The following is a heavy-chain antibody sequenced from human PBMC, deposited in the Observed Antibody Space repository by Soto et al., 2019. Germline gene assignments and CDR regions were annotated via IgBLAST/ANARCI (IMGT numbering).Heavy chain of an antibody. V-gene: IGHV1-46*01. Sequence: ASVKVSCKASGYTFTSYYLHWVRRAPGQGLEWMGIINPSGGSTSYAQKFQGRVTMTRDTSTSTVYMELSSLRSEDTAVYYCARAAPRPQYSFDYWGQGTLVTVSS. CDR3: ARAAPRPQYSFDY. J-gene: IGHJ4*02. CDR1: GYTFTSYY. D-gene: IGHD6-6*01. CDR2: INPSGGST.